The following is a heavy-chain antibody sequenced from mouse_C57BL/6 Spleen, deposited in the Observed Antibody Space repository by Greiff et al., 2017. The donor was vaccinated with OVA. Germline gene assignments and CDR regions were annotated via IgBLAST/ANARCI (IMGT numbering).Heavy chain of an antibody. V-gene: IGHV1-55*01. D-gene: IGHD1-1*01. J-gene: IGHJ3*01. Sequence: QVHVKQPGAELVKPGASVKMSCKASGYTFTSYWITWVKQRPGQGLEWIGDIYPGSGSTNYNEKFKSKATLTVDTSSSTAYMQLSSLTSEDSAVYYCAREGHYYGSSSSWFAYWGQGTLVTVSA. CDR1: GYTFTSYW. CDR2: IYPGSGST. CDR3: AREGHYYGSSSSWFAY.